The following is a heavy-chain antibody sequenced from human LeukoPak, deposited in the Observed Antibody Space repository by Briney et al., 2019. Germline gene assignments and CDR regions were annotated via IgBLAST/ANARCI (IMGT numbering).Heavy chain of an antibody. CDR1: GFTFGNFA. CDR2: IVGSGVST. J-gene: IGHJ3*02. CDR3: ARDRSDAFDI. Sequence: GGSLRLSCAASGFTFGNFAMSWVRQAPGKGLEWVSAIVGSGVSTYYADSVKGRFTISRDNSKNTLYLQLNSLRVEDTAVYYCARDRSDAFDIWGQGTMVTVSS. V-gene: IGHV3-23*01.